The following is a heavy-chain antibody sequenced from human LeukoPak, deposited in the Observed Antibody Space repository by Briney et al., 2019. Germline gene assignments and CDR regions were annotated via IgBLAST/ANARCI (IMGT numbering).Heavy chain of an antibody. V-gene: IGHV1-69*13. Sequence: VASVKVSCKASGGTFSSYAISCVRQAPGQGLECMGGIIPIFCTANYAQKFQGRVTITADESTSTAYRELSGLRSRDAAVYYFARYGSSASCPISDWGQGTLVTVSS. CDR3: ARYGSSASCPISD. J-gene: IGHJ4*02. D-gene: IGHD2-2*01. CDR1: GGTFSSYA. CDR2: IIPIFCTA.